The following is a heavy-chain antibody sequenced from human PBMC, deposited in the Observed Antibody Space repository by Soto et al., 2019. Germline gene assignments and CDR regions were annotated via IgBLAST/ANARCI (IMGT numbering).Heavy chain of an antibody. J-gene: IGHJ6*02. Sequence: SETLSLTCAVSGYSISSGYYWCWIRQPPGKGLEWIGSFHHSGSTSYNPSLKSRVTISVDTSKNQFSLILTSVTAADTAVYYCARVSDGLDVWGQGTTVTVSS. D-gene: IGHD3-16*02. CDR2: FHHSGST. V-gene: IGHV4-38-2*01. CDR3: ARVSDGLDV. CDR1: GYSISSGYY.